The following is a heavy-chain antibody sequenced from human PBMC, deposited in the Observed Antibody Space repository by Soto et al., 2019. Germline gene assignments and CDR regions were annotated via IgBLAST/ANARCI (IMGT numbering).Heavy chain of an antibody. V-gene: IGHV3-48*01. D-gene: IGHD2-15*01. CDR1: GFTFSSYS. J-gene: IGHJ4*02. Sequence: GGYLRLSCAASGFTFSSYSMNWVRQAQGKGLEWVSYISSSSSTIYYADSVKGRFAISRDNAKNSLYLQMNSLRAEDTAVYYCARERCSGGSCYHDYWGQGTLVTVSS. CDR3: ARERCSGGSCYHDY. CDR2: ISSSSSTI.